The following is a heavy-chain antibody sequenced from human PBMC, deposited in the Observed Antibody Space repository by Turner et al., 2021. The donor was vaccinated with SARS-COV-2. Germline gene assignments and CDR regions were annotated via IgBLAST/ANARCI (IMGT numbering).Heavy chain of an antibody. J-gene: IGHJ6*02. Sequence: EVQLVESGAGLVQPGGSLRLSCSASGFTFSTYSMNWVRQAPGKGLEWVSYMSSSSSTICYADSVKGRFTISRDNAKNSLYLQMNSLRAEDTAVYYCARDRDYGDYGVYYYGLDVWGQGTTVTVSS. CDR1: GFTFSTYS. V-gene: IGHV3-48*01. CDR2: MSSSSSTI. CDR3: ARDRDYGDYGVYYYGLDV. D-gene: IGHD4-17*01.